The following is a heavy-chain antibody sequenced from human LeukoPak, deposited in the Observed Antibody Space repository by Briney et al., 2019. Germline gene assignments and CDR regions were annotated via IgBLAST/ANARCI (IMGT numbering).Heavy chain of an antibody. V-gene: IGHV3-21*04. CDR3: AKDRAYYFDY. J-gene: IGHJ4*02. Sequence: PGGSLRLSCAASGFTFSSYSMNWVRQAPGKGLEWVSSISSSSSYIYYADSVKGRFTISRDNSKNTLYLQMNSLRAEDTAVYYCAKDRAYYFDYWGQGTLVTVSS. CDR2: ISSSSSYI. CDR1: GFTFSSYS. D-gene: IGHD3-10*01.